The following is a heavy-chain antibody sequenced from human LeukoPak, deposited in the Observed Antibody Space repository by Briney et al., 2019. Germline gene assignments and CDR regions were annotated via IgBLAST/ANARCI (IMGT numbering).Heavy chain of an antibody. CDR1: GGSISSYY. D-gene: IGHD3-22*01. Sequence: SETLSLTCTVSGGSISSYYWSWIRQPPGKGLERIGYIYYSGSTNYNPSLKSRVTISVDTSKNQFSLKLSSVTAADTAVYYCARDGSYYDSSGYLAPDWYFDLWGRGTLVTVSS. J-gene: IGHJ2*01. V-gene: IGHV4-59*01. CDR2: IYYSGST. CDR3: ARDGSYYDSSGYLAPDWYFDL.